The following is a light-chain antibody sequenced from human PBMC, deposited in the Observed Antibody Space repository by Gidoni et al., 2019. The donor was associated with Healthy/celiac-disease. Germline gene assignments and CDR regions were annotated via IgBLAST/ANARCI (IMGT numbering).Light chain of an antibody. CDR2: DTS. CDR3: QQRASWPPT. CDR1: QSVSNY. V-gene: IGKV3-11*01. J-gene: IGKJ1*01. Sequence: EVVLTQSPPTLSLSPGERATLSCRASQSVSNYLAWYQQKGGQAPRLLIYDTSLRATGIPTRFSGSGSGTDFTLTISSLEPEDFGIYYCQQRASWPPTFGQGTRVDNK.